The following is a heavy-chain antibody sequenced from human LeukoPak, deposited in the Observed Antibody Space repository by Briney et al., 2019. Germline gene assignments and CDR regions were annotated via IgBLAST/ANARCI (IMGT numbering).Heavy chain of an antibody. D-gene: IGHD2-8*01. CDR3: AKDTSIGKYCTNGVCSPFDY. CDR1: GFTFSSYA. J-gene: IGHJ4*02. CDR2: ISDTGDYT. V-gene: IGHV3-23*01. Sequence: GGSLRLSCAGSGFTFSSYAMSWVRQAPGQGLEWVSVISDTGDYTSYADSVRGRFTISRDNSRNTLYLQMISLRPEDTAVYYCAKDTSIGKYCTNGVCSPFDYWGQGTLVTVSS.